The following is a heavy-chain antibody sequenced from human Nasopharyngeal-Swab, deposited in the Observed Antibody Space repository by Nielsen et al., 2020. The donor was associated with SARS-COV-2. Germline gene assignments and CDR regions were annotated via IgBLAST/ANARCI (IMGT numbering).Heavy chain of an antibody. Sequence: SETLSLTCTVSGGSVSSGSYYWTGIRQPPGKGRAGIGYIYYSGSTNYNPSLKSRVTISVDTSKNQFSLKLSSVTAADTAVYYCARDASNYGDYYYYYGMDVWGQGTTVTVSS. CDR1: GGSVSSGSYY. J-gene: IGHJ6*02. CDR2: IYYSGST. D-gene: IGHD4-11*01. V-gene: IGHV4-61*01. CDR3: ARDASNYGDYYYYYGMDV.